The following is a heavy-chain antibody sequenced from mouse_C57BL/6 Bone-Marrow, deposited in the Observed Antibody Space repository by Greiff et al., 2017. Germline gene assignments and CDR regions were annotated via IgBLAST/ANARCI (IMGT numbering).Heavy chain of an antibody. CDR3: SRQVTTVLATKYFDV. D-gene: IGHD1-1*01. J-gene: IGHJ1*03. Sequence: EVHLVESGGGLVKPGGSLKLSCAASGFTFSSYTMSWVRQTPEKRLQWVAAISGGGGNPYYPASVKGRFTISRDNDKNILYLQMSSLRSEDTALYYCSRQVTTVLATKYFDVWGTGTTVTVSS. CDR2: ISGGGGNP. V-gene: IGHV5-9*01. CDR1: GFTFSSYT.